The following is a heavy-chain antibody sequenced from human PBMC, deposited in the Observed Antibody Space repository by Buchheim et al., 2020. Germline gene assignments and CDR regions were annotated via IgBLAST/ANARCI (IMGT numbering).Heavy chain of an antibody. Sequence: QLVESGGGVVQPGRSLRLSCAASGFTFSSYGMHWVRQAPGKGLEWVAVISYDGSNEYYADSVKGRFTISRDNSKNTLDLQMNSLRAEDTAVYYCAKESIGSGWSFDYWGHGTL. CDR1: GFTFSSYG. CDR2: ISYDGSNE. J-gene: IGHJ4*01. D-gene: IGHD6-19*01. CDR3: AKESIGSGWSFDY. V-gene: IGHV3-30*18.